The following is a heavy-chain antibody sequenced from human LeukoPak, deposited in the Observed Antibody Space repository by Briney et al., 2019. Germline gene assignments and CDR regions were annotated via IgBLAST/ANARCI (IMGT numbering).Heavy chain of an antibody. CDR1: GFTFNNNA. Sequence: GGSLRLSCAASGFTFNNNAMSWVRQAPGKGLEWVSGISGSGGSAYYADSVKGRFTISRDISKDTLYLEMNGLRAEDTAVYYCAKVAGSGSYYNGFDSWGQGTLVTVSS. CDR2: ISGSGGSA. D-gene: IGHD3-10*01. J-gene: IGHJ4*02. V-gene: IGHV3-23*01. CDR3: AKVAGSGSYYNGFDS.